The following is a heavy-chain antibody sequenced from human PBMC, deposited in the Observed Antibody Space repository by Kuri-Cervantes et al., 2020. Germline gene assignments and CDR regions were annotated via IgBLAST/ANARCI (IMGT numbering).Heavy chain of an antibody. J-gene: IGHJ4*02. CDR2: ISYDGSNK. Sequence: GGSLRLSCAASGFTFSSYGMHWVRQAPGKGLEWVAVISYDGSNKYYADSVKGRFTISRDNAKNSLYLQMNSLRAEDTAVYYCAKSIGGRPGWGQGTLVTVSS. CDR3: AKSIGGRPG. V-gene: IGHV3-30*18. CDR1: GFTFSSYG. D-gene: IGHD6-6*01.